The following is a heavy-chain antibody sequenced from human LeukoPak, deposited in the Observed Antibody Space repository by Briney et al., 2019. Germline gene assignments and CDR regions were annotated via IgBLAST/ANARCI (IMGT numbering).Heavy chain of an antibody. CDR2: IYTSGGT. CDR1: GXSVSSDSDY. V-gene: IGHV4-61*02. D-gene: IGHD3-22*01. J-gene: IGHJ4*02. Sequence: PSEALSLTCTVSGXSVSSDSDYWSWIRQPAGKGLEWIGRIYTSGGTVYNPSLKSRVTMSVDTSKNQFSLKLSSVTAADTAVYYCARGVFYYDTSGRGYYFDHWGQGTLVTVSS. CDR3: ARGVFYYDTSGRGYYFDH.